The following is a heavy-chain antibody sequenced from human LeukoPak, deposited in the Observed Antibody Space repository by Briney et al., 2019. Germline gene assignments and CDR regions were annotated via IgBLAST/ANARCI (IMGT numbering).Heavy chain of an antibody. V-gene: IGHV3-30*07. D-gene: IGHD3-16*01. CDR3: AGGGDFDY. CDR2: FSPDGSNE. J-gene: IGHJ4*02. Sequence: PGKSLRLSCAASGFTLSTFAVHWVRQAPGKGLEWVAVFSPDGSNEYYIDSVKGRFTISRDISQNTLFLQMSSLRAEDTAVYFCAGGGDFDYWGQGILVTVSA. CDR1: GFTLSTFA.